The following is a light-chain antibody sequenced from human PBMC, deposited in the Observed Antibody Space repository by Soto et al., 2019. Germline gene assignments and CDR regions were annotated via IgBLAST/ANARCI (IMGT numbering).Light chain of an antibody. CDR1: KSINSG. V-gene: IGKV1-5*03. CDR2: KAS. Sequence: DIQMTKSPSTLSESVGDRVTITCRASKSINSGLAWYQQKPGKAPKLLIYKASSLESGVPSRFSGSGSGTEFTLTISSLQPDDFATYYCQQYNSYPWTFGQGTKVEIK. CDR3: QQYNSYPWT. J-gene: IGKJ1*01.